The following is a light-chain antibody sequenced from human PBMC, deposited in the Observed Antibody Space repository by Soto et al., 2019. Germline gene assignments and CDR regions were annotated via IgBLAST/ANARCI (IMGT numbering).Light chain of an antibody. J-gene: IGKJ4*01. V-gene: IGKV4-1*01. CDR3: QQHYSTPQLT. CDR1: QSVLYSSNNKNY. CDR2: CAS. Sequence: DIVMTQSPDALAVSLGERATINCKSSQSVLYSSNNKNYLAWYQQKPGQPPKLLIYCASTRESGVPDRFSGSGSGTDFTLTISSLQAEDVAVYYCQQHYSTPQLTFGGGTKVEIK.